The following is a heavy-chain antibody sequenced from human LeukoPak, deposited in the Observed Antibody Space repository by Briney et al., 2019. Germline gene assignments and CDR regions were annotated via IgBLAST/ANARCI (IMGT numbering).Heavy chain of an antibody. CDR2: ISSSSSTI. CDR1: GFTFSSYS. D-gene: IGHD4-11*01. V-gene: IGHV3-48*02. CDR3: AKGPYSFDS. Sequence: GGSLRLSCAASGFTFSSYSMNWVRQAPGKGLEWVSYISSSSSTIYYADSVKGRFTISRDNAENSLFLQMSSLRDEDTAVYYCAKGPYSFDSWGQGTLVTVSS. J-gene: IGHJ4*02.